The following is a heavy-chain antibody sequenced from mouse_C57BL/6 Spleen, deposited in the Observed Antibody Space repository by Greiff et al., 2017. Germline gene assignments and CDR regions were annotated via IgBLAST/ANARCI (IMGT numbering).Heavy chain of an antibody. CDR2: IHPNSGST. D-gene: IGHD4-1*01. CDR3: ARPELGRGDMDY. V-gene: IGHV1-64*01. CDR1: GYTFTSYW. J-gene: IGHJ4*01. Sequence: VQLQQPGAELVKPGASVKLSCKASGYTFTSYWMHWVKQRPGQGLEWIGMIHPNSGSTNYNEKFKSKATLTVDKSSSTAYMQLSSLTSEDSAVYYCARPELGRGDMDYWGQGTSVTVSS.